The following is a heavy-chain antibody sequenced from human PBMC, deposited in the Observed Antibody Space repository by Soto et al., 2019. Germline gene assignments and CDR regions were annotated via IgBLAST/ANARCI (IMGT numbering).Heavy chain of an antibody. Sequence: QLQLQESGPGLVKPSETLSLTCTVSGGSISSSSYYWGWIRQPPGKGLEWIGSIYYSGSTYYNPSLKSRVTRSVDTSKNQFSGKLSSVTAADTAVYYGARHRRAVAGPLAYGMDVWGQGTTVTVSS. CDR2: IYYSGST. V-gene: IGHV4-39*01. CDR1: GGSISSSSYY. J-gene: IGHJ6*02. D-gene: IGHD6-19*01. CDR3: ARHRRAVAGPLAYGMDV.